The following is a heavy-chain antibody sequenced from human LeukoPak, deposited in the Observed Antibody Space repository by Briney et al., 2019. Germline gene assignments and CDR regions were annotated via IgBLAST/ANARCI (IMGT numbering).Heavy chain of an antibody. CDR2: ISYDGSNK. Sequence: PGGSLRLSCAASGFTFSNYAMHWVRQAPGKGLEWVAVISYDGSNKYNADSVKGRFTISRDNSKNTLYLQMSSLRAEDTAVYYCARDLATMGPLDYWGQGTLVTVSS. CDR1: GFTFSNYA. J-gene: IGHJ4*02. D-gene: IGHD3-10*01. CDR3: ARDLATMGPLDY. V-gene: IGHV3-30-3*01.